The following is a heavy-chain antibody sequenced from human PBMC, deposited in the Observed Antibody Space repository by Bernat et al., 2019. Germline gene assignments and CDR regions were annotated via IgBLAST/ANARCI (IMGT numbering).Heavy chain of an antibody. J-gene: IGHJ4*01. V-gene: IGHV4-59*08. CDR1: GGSISSYY. CDR3: AGTSAWPSRGIEGAFGH. D-gene: IGHD3/OR15-3a*01. Sequence: QVQLQESGPGLVKPSETLSLTCTVSGGSISSYYWSWIRQPPGKGLEWIGYIYYSGSTNYNPSLKSRVTISVDTSKNQFSLKPGPVTGADTAGEYRAGTSAWPSRGIEGAFGHRGQGTLGT. CDR2: IYYSGST.